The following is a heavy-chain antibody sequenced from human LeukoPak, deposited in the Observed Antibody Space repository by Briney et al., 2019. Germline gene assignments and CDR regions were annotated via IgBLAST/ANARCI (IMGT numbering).Heavy chain of an antibody. J-gene: IGHJ4*02. CDR2: ISYDGSNK. D-gene: IGHD3-10*01. Sequence: GGSLRLSCAASGFTFSSYGMHWVRQAPGKGLEWVADISYDGSNKYYADSVKGRFTISRDNSKNTVYLQMKRLRAEDTAVYYCARLIPQRSGSYVGYWGQGTLVTVSS. V-gene: IGHV3-30*03. CDR3: ARLIPQRSGSYVGY. CDR1: GFTFSSYG.